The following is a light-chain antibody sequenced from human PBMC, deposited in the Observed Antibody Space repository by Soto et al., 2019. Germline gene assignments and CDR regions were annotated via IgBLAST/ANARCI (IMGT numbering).Light chain of an antibody. J-gene: IGKJ2*01. CDR2: AAS. CDR3: QKYNSAPYT. Sequence: DIQMTQSPSSLSASVGDKVTITCRASLGISNYLAWYRQKPGKVPKLLIYAASTLQSGVPSRFSGSGSGTDFTLSISSLQPEDVTTYYCQKYNSAPYTFGQGTNLEIK. V-gene: IGKV1-27*01. CDR1: LGISNY.